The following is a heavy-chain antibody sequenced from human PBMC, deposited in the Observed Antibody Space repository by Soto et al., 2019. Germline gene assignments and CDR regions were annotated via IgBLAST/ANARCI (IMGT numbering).Heavy chain of an antibody. D-gene: IGHD2-15*01. CDR2: ISGTGGST. CDR3: ARKSDCSGGSCPYYFDY. CDR1: GFSFSNYA. J-gene: IGHJ4*02. Sequence: GGSLRLSCAASGFSFSNYAMHWVRQTPGKGLEWVSGISGTGGSTYYADSVKGRFTISRDNSKNTLFLQMDSLRAEDTAVYYCARKSDCSGGSCPYYFDYWGQGTLVTVSS. V-gene: IGHV3-23*01.